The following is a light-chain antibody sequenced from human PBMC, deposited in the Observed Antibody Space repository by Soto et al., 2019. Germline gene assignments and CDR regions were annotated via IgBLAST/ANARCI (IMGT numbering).Light chain of an antibody. CDR3: QQYGSSPPYT. Sequence: EIVLTQSPGTLSLSPGERATLSCRASQSVSSSYLAWYQQKPGQAPRLLSYGASSRATGIQDRFSGSGSGTDFTLTISRLEPEDFAVYYCQQYGSSPPYTFGQGTKLEIK. CDR1: QSVSSSY. V-gene: IGKV3-20*01. J-gene: IGKJ2*01. CDR2: GAS.